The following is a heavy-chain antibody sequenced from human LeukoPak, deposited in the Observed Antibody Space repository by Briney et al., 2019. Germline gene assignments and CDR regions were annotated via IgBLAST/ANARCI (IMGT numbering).Heavy chain of an antibody. CDR1: GDSLSTSNSY. D-gene: IGHD3-22*01. CDR2: IYHSGST. J-gene: IGHJ4*02. V-gene: IGHV4-39*07. CDR3: ARPKKYYYDSSGARAYVY. Sequence: SETLSLTCTVSGDSLSTSNSYWGWIRQPPGKGLEWIGSIYHSGSTNYNPSLKSRVTISVDTSKNQFSLKLSSVTAADTAVYYCARPKKYYYDSSGARAYVYWGQGTLVTVSS.